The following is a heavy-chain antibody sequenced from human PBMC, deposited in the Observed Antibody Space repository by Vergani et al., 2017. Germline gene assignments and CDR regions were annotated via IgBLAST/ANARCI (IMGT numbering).Heavy chain of an antibody. Sequence: QVQLQESGPGLVKPSETLSLTCTVSGGSISSYYWSWIRQPPGKGLEWIGYIYYSGSTNYNPSLKSRVTISVDTSKNQFSLKLSSVTAADTAVYYCARQRWLVQLFDYWGQGTLVTVSS. CDR1: GGSISSYY. V-gene: IGHV4-59*08. CDR2: IYYSGST. CDR3: ARQRWLVQLFDY. D-gene: IGHD6-19*01. J-gene: IGHJ4*02.